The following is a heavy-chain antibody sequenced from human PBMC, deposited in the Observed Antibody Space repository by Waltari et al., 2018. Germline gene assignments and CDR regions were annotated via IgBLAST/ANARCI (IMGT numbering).Heavy chain of an antibody. CDR2: IYYSGST. V-gene: IGHV4-59*11. CDR3: ARGLRAARVLDY. CDR1: GGSISSHY. Sequence: QVQLQESGPGLVKPSETLSLTCTVSGGSISSHYWSWIRQPPGKGLEWIGYIYYSGSTNYNPSLKSRVTISVDTSKNQFSLKLSSVTAADTAVYYCARGLRAARVLDYWGQGTLVTVSS. D-gene: IGHD6-6*01. J-gene: IGHJ4*02.